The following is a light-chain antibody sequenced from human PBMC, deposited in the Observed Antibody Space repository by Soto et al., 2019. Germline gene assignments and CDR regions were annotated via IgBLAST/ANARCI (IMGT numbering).Light chain of an antibody. J-gene: IGKJ4*01. Sequence: EIVMTQSPATLSVSPGERATVPCRASQSVSNNLAWYQQKPGQAPSLLIYGASARATGIPARFSGSGYGTEFTLNISSLQSEDFAVYFCQQYHKWPLTFGGGTRVEIK. CDR3: QQYHKWPLT. CDR2: GAS. CDR1: QSVSNN. V-gene: IGKV3-15*01.